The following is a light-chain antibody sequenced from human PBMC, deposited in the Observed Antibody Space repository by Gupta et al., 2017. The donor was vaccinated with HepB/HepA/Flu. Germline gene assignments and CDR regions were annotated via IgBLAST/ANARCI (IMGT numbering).Light chain of an antibody. J-gene: IGKJ3*01. V-gene: IGKV3-15*01. Sequence: EIVMTQSPATLSVSPGERATLSCRASQSVSSNLAWYQQKPGQAPRLLIYGASTRATGSPDRFSGSGSGKECTLTIISLQSEECAAYYCQQYKNWHQGDFTFGHGTKVDIK. CDR1: QSVSSN. CDR2: GAS. CDR3: QQYKNWHQGDFT.